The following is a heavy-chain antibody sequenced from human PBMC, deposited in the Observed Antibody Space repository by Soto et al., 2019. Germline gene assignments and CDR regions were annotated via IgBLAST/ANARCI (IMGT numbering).Heavy chain of an antibody. CDR2: ISSSSSTI. V-gene: IGHV3-48*02. D-gene: IGHD2-2*01. J-gene: IGHJ6*02. CDR3: ARAGSTSWRDHYYYGMDV. CDR1: GFTFSSYS. Sequence: GESLKISCAASGFTFSSYSMNWVRQAPGKGLEWVSYISSSSSTIYYADSVKGRFTISRDNAKNSLYLQMNSLRDEDTAVYYCARAGSTSWRDHYYYGMDVWGQGTTVTVSS.